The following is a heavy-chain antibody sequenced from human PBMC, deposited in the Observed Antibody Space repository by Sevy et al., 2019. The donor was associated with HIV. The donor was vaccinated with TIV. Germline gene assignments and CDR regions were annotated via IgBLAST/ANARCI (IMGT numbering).Heavy chain of an antibody. D-gene: IGHD6-19*01. J-gene: IGHJ4*02. CDR3: ARGSGWYGGNLDY. V-gene: IGHV4-39*01. Sequence: SETLSLTCTVSGGSISSNNNYWGWIRPPPGKGLEWVGSLYYSGNTHYKPSLKSRVTISADTSKNQFSLKLSSVTAADTALYYCARGSGWYGGNLDYWGQGTLVTVSS. CDR2: LYYSGNT. CDR1: GGSISSNNNY.